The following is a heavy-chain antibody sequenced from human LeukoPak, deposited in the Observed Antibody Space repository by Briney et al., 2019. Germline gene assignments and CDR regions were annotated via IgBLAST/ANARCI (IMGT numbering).Heavy chain of an antibody. V-gene: IGHV4-34*01. CDR1: GGSFSGYY. D-gene: IGHD2-15*01. CDR3: ARESDCSGGSCYSNGGAFDI. CDR2: INHSGST. Sequence: PSETLSLTCAVYGGSFSGYYWSWIRQPPGKGLEWIGEINHSGSTNYNPSLKSRVTISADTSKNQFSLKLSSVTAADTAVYYCARESDCSGGSCYSNGGAFDIWGQGTMVTVSS. J-gene: IGHJ3*02.